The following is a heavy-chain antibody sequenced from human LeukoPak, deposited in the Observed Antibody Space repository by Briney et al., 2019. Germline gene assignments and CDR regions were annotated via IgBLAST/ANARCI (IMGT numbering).Heavy chain of an antibody. CDR1: GGSISSGGYY. CDR2: IYYSGST. CDR3: ARDSGGGLLFDY. D-gene: IGHD2-15*01. J-gene: IGHJ4*02. Sequence: PSETLSLTCTVSGGSISSGGYYWSWIRQHPGKGLEWIGYIYYSGSTYCNPSLKSRVTISVDTSKNQFSLKLSSVTAADTAVYYCARDSGGGLLFDYWGQGTLVTVSS. V-gene: IGHV4-31*03.